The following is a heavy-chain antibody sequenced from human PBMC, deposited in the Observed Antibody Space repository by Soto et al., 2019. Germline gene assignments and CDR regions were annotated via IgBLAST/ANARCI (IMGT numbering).Heavy chain of an antibody. CDR1: VFTFSNYG. J-gene: IGHJ6*02. CDR3: TKRRNVLRFLEWSSGMEV. D-gene: IGHD3-3*01. V-gene: IGHV3-30*18. CDR2: ISDDGSNK. Sequence: SLRLSCAASVFTFSNYGMHWVRQAPGKGLEWVAFISDDGSNKYYADYMKGRFTMSRDNSKRTLYLQMSSLRVEDTAVYYCTKRRNVLRFLEWSSGMEVWGQGTTVTVSS.